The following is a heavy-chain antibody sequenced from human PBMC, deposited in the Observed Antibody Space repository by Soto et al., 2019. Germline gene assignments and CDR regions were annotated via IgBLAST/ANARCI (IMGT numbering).Heavy chain of an antibody. CDR2: FFIGGNT. Sequence: SETLSLTCTVSGGSITVDSISRNTYYWGWMRQPPGKGLEWIASFFIGGNTYYNPSLKSRVTTSVDTSKNQFSLKLSSVTAADTAVYYCATLPPRIVVKVSDIPTWGQGTLVTVSS. D-gene: IGHD2-15*01. J-gene: IGHJ5*02. CDR1: GGSITVDSISRNTYY. V-gene: IGHV4-39*01. CDR3: ATLPPRIVVKVSDIPT.